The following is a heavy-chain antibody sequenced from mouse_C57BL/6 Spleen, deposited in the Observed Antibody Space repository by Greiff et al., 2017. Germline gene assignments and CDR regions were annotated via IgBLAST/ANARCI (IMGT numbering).Heavy chain of an antibody. Sequence: VQLQQPGAELVKPGASVKLSCKASGYTFTSYWMHWVKQRPGQGLEWIGMIHPNSGSTNYNEKFKSKATLTVDKSSSTAYMQLSRLTSEDSAVYSCAREGSTGGYFDYWGQGTTLTVSS. CDR1: GYTFTSYW. CDR2: IHPNSGST. D-gene: IGHD4-1*02. V-gene: IGHV1-64*01. J-gene: IGHJ2*01. CDR3: AREGSTGGYFDY.